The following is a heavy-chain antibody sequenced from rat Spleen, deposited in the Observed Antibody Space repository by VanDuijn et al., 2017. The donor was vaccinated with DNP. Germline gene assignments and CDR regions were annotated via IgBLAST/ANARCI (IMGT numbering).Heavy chain of an antibody. CDR2: ITYDGGAT. V-gene: IGHV5S10*01. D-gene: IGHD1-7*01. Sequence: EVQLVESGGGLVQPGNSLTLSCAASGVTFSDYAMAWVRQAPTKGLEWVATITYDGGATYYRDSVRGRFTISRDYARSTLYLQMDSLRSEDTATYYCATSSYFGYDYGFAYWGQGTLVTVSS. CDR1: GVTFSDYA. J-gene: IGHJ3*01. CDR3: ATSSYFGYDYGFAY.